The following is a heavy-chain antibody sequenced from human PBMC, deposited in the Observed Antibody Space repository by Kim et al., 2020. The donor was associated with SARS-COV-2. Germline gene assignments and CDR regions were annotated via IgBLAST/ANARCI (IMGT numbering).Heavy chain of an antibody. CDR3: AKGTLTMVRGPYGMDV. J-gene: IGHJ6*02. D-gene: IGHD3-10*01. CDR1: GFTFSSYA. V-gene: IGHV3-23*01. Sequence: GGSLRLSCAASGFTFSSYAMSWVRQAPGKGLEWVSAISGSGGSTYYADSVKGRFTISRDNSKNTLYLQMNSLRAEDTAVYYCAKGTLTMVRGPYGMDVWGQGTTVTVSS. CDR2: ISGSGGST.